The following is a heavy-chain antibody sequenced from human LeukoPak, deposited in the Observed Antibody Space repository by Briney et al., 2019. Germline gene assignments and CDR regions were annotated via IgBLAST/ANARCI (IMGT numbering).Heavy chain of an antibody. CDR1: GFTFSNYD. CDR3: ARGGIVGATNGGDY. V-gene: IGHV3-33*08. J-gene: IGHJ4*02. CDR2: IWFDGSNK. D-gene: IGHD1-26*01. Sequence: GGSLRLSCAASGFTFSNYDMHWVRQAPGKGLEWVAVIWFDGSNKFYADSVKGRFTISRDNAKNSLYLQMNSLRAEDTAVYYCARGGIVGATNGGDYWGQGTLVTVSS.